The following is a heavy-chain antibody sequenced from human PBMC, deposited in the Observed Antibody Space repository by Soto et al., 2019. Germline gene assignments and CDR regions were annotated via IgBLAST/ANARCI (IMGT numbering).Heavy chain of an antibody. CDR3: AREGDGWELLLRL. D-gene: IGHD1-26*01. CDR2: IYYSGTT. Sequence: PSETLSLTCIVSGGSISSHYWSWIRQPPGKGLEWIGYIYYSGTTNYNPSLKSRVTISVDTSTNQLSLKLSSVTAADTAVYYCAREGDGWELLLRLWGQGTLVTVSS. J-gene: IGHJ4*02. V-gene: IGHV4-59*11. CDR1: GGSISSHY.